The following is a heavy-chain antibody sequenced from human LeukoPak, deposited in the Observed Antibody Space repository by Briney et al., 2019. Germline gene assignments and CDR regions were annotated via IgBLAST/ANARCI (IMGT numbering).Heavy chain of an antibody. Sequence: ASVKVSCKASGGTFSSYTISWVRQAPGQGLEWMGGIIPIFETPNYAQKFQGRVTITADKSTSTAYMELSSLRSEDTAVYYCGTGFISPTLISYYYMDVWGKGTTVTVSS. CDR3: GTGFISPTLISYYYMDV. V-gene: IGHV1-69*06. CDR1: GGTFSSYT. D-gene: IGHD3-3*02. J-gene: IGHJ6*03. CDR2: IIPIFETP.